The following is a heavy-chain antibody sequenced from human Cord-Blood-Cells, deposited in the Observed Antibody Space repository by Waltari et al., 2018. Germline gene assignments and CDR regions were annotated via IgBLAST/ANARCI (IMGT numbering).Heavy chain of an antibody. V-gene: IGHV5-51*01. CDR3: ARRGLHNPWGSGSYYFDY. D-gene: IGHD1-26*01. Sequence: EVQLVQSGAEVKKPGESLKISCKGSGYSFTHYCIDWVRQMHVIGLEWLGIIYPGYSDTRYSPSVQGQVTIAADKSISTAYLQWSSLKASDTAMYYCARRGLHNPWGSGSYYFDYWGQGTLVTVSS. CDR2: IYPGYSDT. CDR1: GYSFTHYC. J-gene: IGHJ4*02.